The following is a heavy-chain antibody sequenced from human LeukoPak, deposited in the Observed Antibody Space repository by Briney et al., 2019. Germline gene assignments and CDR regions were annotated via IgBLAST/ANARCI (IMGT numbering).Heavy chain of an antibody. V-gene: IGHV3-74*01. CDR3: ARGFSYGSADY. Sequence: PGGSLRLSCAASGFTFSSYWMHWVRQAPGKGLVWVSRIISDDSSTTYADSVKGRFTISRDYAKNMVYLQMNSLRAEDTAVYYCARGFSYGSADYWGPGTLVTVSS. D-gene: IGHD5-18*01. CDR2: IISDDSST. CDR1: GFTFSSYW. J-gene: IGHJ4*02.